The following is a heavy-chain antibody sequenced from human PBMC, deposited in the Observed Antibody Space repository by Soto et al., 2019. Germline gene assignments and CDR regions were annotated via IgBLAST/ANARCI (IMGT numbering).Heavy chain of an antibody. D-gene: IGHD1-26*01. CDR3: ATDRGATPGDY. Sequence: QVQLVESGGGVVQAGTSLILSCAASGFVFNTYAMHWVRQAPGKGLEWVAVISFGGTNYYYADSVKGRFIISRDNSKNTLYLQMNSLRAEDTAVYYGATDRGATPGDYWGQGTLLTVSS. V-gene: IGHV3-30-3*01. CDR1: GFVFNTYA. J-gene: IGHJ4*02. CDR2: ISFGGTNY.